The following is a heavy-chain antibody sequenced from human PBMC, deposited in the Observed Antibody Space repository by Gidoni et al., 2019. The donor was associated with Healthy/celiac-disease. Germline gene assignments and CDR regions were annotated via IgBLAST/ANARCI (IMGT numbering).Heavy chain of an antibody. CDR2: IGYDGSSK. CDR3: ARGMRSRRPFLMDV. CDR1: GFTFRSEG. Sequence: QVQLVESGGGAPPPVSSLRLSCAASGFTFRSEGMHWVRQASGKGVECVAVIGYDGSSKDYADAVKGRFTISRDNSKNTGYLQMNSLRAEETAVYYCARGMRSRRPFLMDVWGQGTTVTVSS. V-gene: IGHV3-33*01. D-gene: IGHD2-8*01. J-gene: IGHJ6*02.